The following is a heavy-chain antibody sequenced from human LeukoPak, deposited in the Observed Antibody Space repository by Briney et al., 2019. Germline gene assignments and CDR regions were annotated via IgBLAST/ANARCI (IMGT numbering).Heavy chain of an antibody. CDR3: AREYGGSYYFDY. Sequence: PSETLSLTCTVSGGSISITNYYWGWIRQPPGKGLEWIGNIYYDGSTYYNPSLKSRVTISVDTSKNQSSLKLNSVTAADTAVYYCAREYGGSYYFDYWGQGTLVTVSS. J-gene: IGHJ4*02. D-gene: IGHD1-26*01. V-gene: IGHV4-39*07. CDR1: GGSISITNYY. CDR2: IYYDGST.